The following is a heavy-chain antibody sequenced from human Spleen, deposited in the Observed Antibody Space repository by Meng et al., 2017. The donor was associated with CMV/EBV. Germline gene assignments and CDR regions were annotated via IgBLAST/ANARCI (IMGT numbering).Heavy chain of an antibody. CDR1: GGTLDVRG. D-gene: IGHD1-7*01. J-gene: IGHJ5*01. Sequence: KAPGGTLDVRGIRWGTEAQGKGVAWKARIITVFDTATYEQAFQGRVLITVVESTNTSYMKLSSLTSEDSAVYFCARDRGLELQNWFDPWGQGTLVTVSS. CDR3: ARDRGLELQNWFDP. V-gene: IGHV1-69*15. CDR2: IITVFDTA.